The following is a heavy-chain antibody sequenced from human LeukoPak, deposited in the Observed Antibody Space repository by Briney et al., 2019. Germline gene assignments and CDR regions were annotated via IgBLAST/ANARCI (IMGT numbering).Heavy chain of an antibody. V-gene: IGHV1-18*01. J-gene: IGHJ5*02. CDR2: ISAYNGNT. Sequence: ASVKVSCKASGYSFTTYGISWVRQAPGQGLEWMGWISAYNGNTNYAQKLQGRVNMTTDTSTSTAYMELRSLRSDDTAVYYCARDMIAVRPNWFDPWGQGTLVTVSS. CDR1: GYSFTTYG. CDR3: ARDMIAVRPNWFDP. D-gene: IGHD6-6*01.